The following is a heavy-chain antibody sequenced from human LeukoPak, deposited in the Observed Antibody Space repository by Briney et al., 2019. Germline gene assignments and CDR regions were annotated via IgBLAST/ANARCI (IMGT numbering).Heavy chain of an antibody. J-gene: IGHJ5*02. V-gene: IGHV4-31*03. Sequence: PSQTLSLTCTVSGGSISSGGYYWSWIRQHPGKGLEWIGYIYYSGSTYYNPSLKSRVTISVDTSKNQFSLKLSSVTAADTAVYYCARGRMNYYDSSGYYRNWFDPWGQGTLVTVSS. CDR3: ARGRMNYYDSSGYYRNWFDP. D-gene: IGHD3-22*01. CDR2: IYYSGST. CDR1: GGSISSGGYY.